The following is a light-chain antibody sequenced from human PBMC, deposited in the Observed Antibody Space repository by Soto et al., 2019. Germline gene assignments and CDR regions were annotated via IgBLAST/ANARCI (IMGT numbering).Light chain of an antibody. CDR1: SSDVGGYIL. Sequence: QSALTQPASVSGSPGQSITISCTGTSSDVGGYILVSWYQQEPGKAPKLMIYDVSKRPSGVPDRFSGSKSGNTASLTISGLQAEDEADYYCCSYAGSYTPNWVFGGGTKLTVL. CDR2: DVS. V-gene: IGLV2-11*01. CDR3: CSYAGSYTPNWV. J-gene: IGLJ3*02.